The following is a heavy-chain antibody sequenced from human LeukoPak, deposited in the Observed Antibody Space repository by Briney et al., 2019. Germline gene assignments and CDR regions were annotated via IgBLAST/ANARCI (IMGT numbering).Heavy chain of an antibody. CDR3: AREGAHSGYLLIDY. CDR2: ISALNGNT. CDR1: GYTFTSYG. V-gene: IGHV1-18*01. D-gene: IGHD5-12*01. J-gene: IGHJ4*02. Sequence: ASVKVSCKASGYTFTSYGISWVRQAPGQGLEWMGRISALNGNTNYAQKLQGRVTMTTDTSTSTAYMELRSLRSDDTAVYYCAREGAHSGYLLIDYWGQGTLVTVSS.